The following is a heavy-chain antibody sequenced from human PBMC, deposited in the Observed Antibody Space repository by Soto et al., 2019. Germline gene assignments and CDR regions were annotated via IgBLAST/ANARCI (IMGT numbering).Heavy chain of an antibody. Sequence: QVQLQQWGAGLLKPSETLSLTCAVYGGSFSGYHWSWIRQPPGKGLEWIGEIDDSGSTESNPSLESRVTISVDTPKNQFSLRLTSVTAADTAMYYCARPSRTSGYLQPGFFDYWGQGTLVTVSS. CDR1: GGSFSGYH. J-gene: IGHJ4*02. CDR3: ARPSRTSGYLQPGFFDY. V-gene: IGHV4-34*01. D-gene: IGHD5-12*01. CDR2: IDDSGST.